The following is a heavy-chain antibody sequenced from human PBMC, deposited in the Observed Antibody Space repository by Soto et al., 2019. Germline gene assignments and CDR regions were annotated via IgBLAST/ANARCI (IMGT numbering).Heavy chain of an antibody. CDR1: GGSLRGYY. D-gene: IGHD2-2*01. CDR2: INHSGST. Sequence: SETLSLTCAVYGGSLRGYYWSWIRQPPGKGLEWIGEINHSGSTNYNPSLKSRVTISVDTSKNQFSLKLSSVTAADTAVYYCARSTTLWGQGTLVTVSS. V-gene: IGHV4-34*01. J-gene: IGHJ4*02. CDR3: ARSTTL.